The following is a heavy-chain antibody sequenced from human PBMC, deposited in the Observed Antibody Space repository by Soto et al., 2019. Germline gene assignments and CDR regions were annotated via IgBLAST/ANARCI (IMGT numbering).Heavy chain of an antibody. J-gene: IGHJ4*02. V-gene: IGHV1-69*01. CDR1: GGIFNTYA. CDR3: ERDRDYYVAGNYYPRIDF. D-gene: IGHD3-10*01. Sequence: QVQLVQSGPEVKAPGSSVKLTCKVSGGIFNTYAISWLRQAPGQGLEWIGGIIPIFGTPNYAQRFTGRATITANDSTSTAYMELSTLRTDDPAVYYSERDRDYYVAGNYYPRIDFWGQGTLVSVSS. CDR2: IIPIFGTP.